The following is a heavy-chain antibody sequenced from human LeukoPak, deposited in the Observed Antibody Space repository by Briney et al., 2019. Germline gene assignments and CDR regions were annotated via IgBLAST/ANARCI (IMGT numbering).Heavy chain of an antibody. V-gene: IGHV3-7*01. CDR3: ARAGSMHSSGWYSFY. J-gene: IGHJ4*02. CDR1: GFTFSSYW. Sequence: GGSLRLSCAAPGFTFSSYWMSWVRQAPGKGLEWVANIKQDGSEKYYVDSVKGRFTISRDNAKNSLYLQMNSLRAEDTAVYYCARAGSMHSSGWYSFYWGQGTLVTVSS. D-gene: IGHD6-19*01. CDR2: IKQDGSEK.